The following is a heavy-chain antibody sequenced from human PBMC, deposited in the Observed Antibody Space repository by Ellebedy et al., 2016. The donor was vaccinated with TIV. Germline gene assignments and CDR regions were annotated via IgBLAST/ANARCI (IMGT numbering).Heavy chain of an antibody. CDR1: GGSISNYY. D-gene: IGHD1-26*01. J-gene: IGHJ4*02. Sequence: MPSETLSLTCTVSGGSISNYYWSWIRQPPGKGLEWIGYIYYSGSTDYNPSLKSRVTISADTSKNQFSLKLSSVTAADTAVYYCARGSDDLDYWGQGTLVTVSS. CDR2: IYYSGST. V-gene: IGHV4-59*01. CDR3: ARGSDDLDY.